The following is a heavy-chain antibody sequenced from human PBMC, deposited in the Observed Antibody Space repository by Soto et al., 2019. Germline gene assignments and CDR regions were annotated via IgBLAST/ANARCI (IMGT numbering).Heavy chain of an antibody. J-gene: IGHJ3*02. CDR3: ARDVVDIVVVPAAQNDAFDI. V-gene: IGHV1-69*04. CDR1: GSTFSSYT. D-gene: IGHD2-2*03. CDR2: IIPILGIA. Sequence: ASVKVSCKASGSTFSSYTISCVQQAPGQGLEWMGRIIPILGIANYAQKFQGRVTITADKSTSTAYMELSSLRSEDTAVYYCARDVVDIVVVPAAQNDAFDIWGQGTMVTVSS.